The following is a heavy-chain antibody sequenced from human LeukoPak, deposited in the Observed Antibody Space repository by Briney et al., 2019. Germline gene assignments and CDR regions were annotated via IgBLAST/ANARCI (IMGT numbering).Heavy chain of an antibody. V-gene: IGHV3-23*01. J-gene: IGHJ4*02. CDR1: GFTFRTYA. D-gene: IGHD5-18*01. CDR2: ISGSGSST. Sequence: GGSLRLSCAASGFTFRTYAVSWVRQAPGKGPEWVSSISGSGSSTYYADSVKGRFTMSRDNSKNTLFLQMNSLRAEDAAIYYCAKLSTSMVISPSPIDCWGQGTLVTVSS. CDR3: AKLSTSMVISPSPIDC.